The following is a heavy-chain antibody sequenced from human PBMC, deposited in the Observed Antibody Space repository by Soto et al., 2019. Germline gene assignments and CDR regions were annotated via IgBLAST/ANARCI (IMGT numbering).Heavy chain of an antibody. Sequence: GGSLRLSCAASGLTFSNSWLSWVRQAPGKRLEWVGRIKSKTDGGTADYAAPAKGRFTISRDDSTNTLYLQMNSLKIEDTAIYYCSTRGSSWGQGTLVTVSS. D-gene: IGHD6-13*01. CDR2: IKSKTDGGTA. CDR3: STRGSS. J-gene: IGHJ4*02. V-gene: IGHV3-15*07. CDR1: GLTFSNSW.